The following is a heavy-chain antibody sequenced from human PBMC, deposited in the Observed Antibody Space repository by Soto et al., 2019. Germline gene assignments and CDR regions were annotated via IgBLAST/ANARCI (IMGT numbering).Heavy chain of an antibody. CDR2: INPNSGGT. J-gene: IGHJ3*02. CDR3: ATDLLEPNAFDI. D-gene: IGHD1-1*01. V-gene: IGHV1-2*04. Sequence: ASVKVSCKASGYTFTGYYMHCVRQAPGQGLEWMGWINPNSGGTNYAQKFQGWVTMTRDTSISTAYMELSRLRSDDTAVYYCATDLLEPNAFDIWGQGTMVTVSS. CDR1: GYTFTGYY.